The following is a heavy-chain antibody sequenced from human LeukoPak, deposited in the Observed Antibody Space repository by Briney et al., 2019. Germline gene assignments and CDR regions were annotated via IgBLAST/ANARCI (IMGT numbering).Heavy chain of an antibody. J-gene: IGHJ3*02. CDR1: GFTFDDYA. D-gene: IGHD3-16*02. CDR2: ISGDGGRT. Sequence: AGGSLRHSCTASGFTFDDYAMHWVRQAPGKGLEWVSLISGDGGRTHYADSVKGRFTISRDNSKTSLYLQMNSLRTEDTAFYYCAKAYYDYVWGSYRYFFAFDIWGQGGIAAVCS. V-gene: IGHV3-43*02. CDR3: AKAYYDYVWGSYRYFFAFDI.